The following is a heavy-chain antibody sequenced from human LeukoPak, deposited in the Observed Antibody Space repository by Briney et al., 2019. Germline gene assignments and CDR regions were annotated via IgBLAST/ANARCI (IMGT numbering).Heavy chain of an antibody. CDR1: GGSISSYY. Sequence: PSETLSLTCTVSGGSISSYYWSWIRQPPGKGLEWIGYIYYSGSTNYNPSLKSRVTISVDTSKNQFSLKLSSVTAADTAVYYCARDRGYGYEQGLDYWGQGTLVTVSS. J-gene: IGHJ4*02. CDR3: ARDRGYGYEQGLDY. CDR2: IYYSGST. D-gene: IGHD5-12*01. V-gene: IGHV4-59*01.